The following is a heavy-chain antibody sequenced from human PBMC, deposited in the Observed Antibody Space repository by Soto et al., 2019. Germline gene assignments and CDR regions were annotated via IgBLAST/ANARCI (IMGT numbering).Heavy chain of an antibody. Sequence: QVQLVQSGAEVKKPGSSVKVSCKASGGTFSSYTISWVRQAPGQGLEWMGRIIPILGIANYAQKFQGRVTITEAKSTSTAYMELRSLRSEDTAVYYCARQYAVRGVIIAEYFQHWGQGTLVTVSS. CDR3: ARQYAVRGVIIAEYFQH. D-gene: IGHD3-10*01. CDR2: IIPILGIA. J-gene: IGHJ1*01. CDR1: GGTFSSYT. V-gene: IGHV1-69*02.